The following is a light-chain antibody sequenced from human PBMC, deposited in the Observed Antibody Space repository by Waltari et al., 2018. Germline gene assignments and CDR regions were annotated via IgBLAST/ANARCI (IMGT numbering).Light chain of an antibody. Sequence: DIHMTQSPSSLPASVGDKASITCRASQNITRYLCWYHQRPGKTPTLLIYAGFTLQSGVPSRFSGSGSGTDFTLTISFLEPEDFATYSCQQTHGRPWTFGQWTRVEI. CDR2: AGF. CDR3: QQTHGRPWT. V-gene: IGKV1-39*01. J-gene: IGKJ1*01. CDR1: QNITRY.